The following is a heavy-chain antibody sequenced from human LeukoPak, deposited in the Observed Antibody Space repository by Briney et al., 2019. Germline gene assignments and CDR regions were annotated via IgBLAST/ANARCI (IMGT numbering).Heavy chain of an antibody. CDR1: GGSISSYY. CDR2: IYYSGST. J-gene: IGHJ4*02. CDR3: ASGYNTGGFDY. D-gene: IGHD6-25*01. Sequence: PSETLSLTCTVSGGSISSYYWSWIRQPPGKGLEWIGYIYYSGSTNYNPSLKSRVTISVDTSKNQFSLKLSSVTAADTAVYYCASGYNTGGFDYWGQGTLVTVSS. V-gene: IGHV4-59*08.